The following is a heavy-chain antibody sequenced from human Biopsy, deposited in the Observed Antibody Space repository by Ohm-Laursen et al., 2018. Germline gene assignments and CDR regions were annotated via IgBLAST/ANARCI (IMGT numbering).Heavy chain of an antibody. V-gene: IGHV4-59*08. CDR2: ISYSGST. CDR3: AKQWSYYESFTQHYRGDFDY. J-gene: IGHJ4*02. CDR1: GDSISSYY. Sequence: GTLSFTCTVSGDSISSYYWSWIRQPPGKGLEWIGYISYSGSTSYNPSLKSRVTISADTSKNQLSLTLSSLTAADTAVYFCAKQWSYYESFTQHYRGDFDYWGQGTLVIVSS. D-gene: IGHD3-16*01.